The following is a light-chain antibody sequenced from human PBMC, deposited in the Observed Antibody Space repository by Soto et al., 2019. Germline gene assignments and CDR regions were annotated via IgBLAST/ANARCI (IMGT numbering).Light chain of an antibody. V-gene: IGLV4-60*03. J-gene: IGLJ3*02. CDR2: LEGSGNY. CDR3: ETWDTNTWV. CDR1: SGHSGYT. Sequence: QTVVTQSSSASASLGSSVKLTCTLSSGHSGYTIAWHQQQPGKAPRYLMKLEGSGNYNKGSGLPDRFSGSSSGADRFLTISDLQSEDEADYYCETWDTNTWVFGGGTQLTVL.